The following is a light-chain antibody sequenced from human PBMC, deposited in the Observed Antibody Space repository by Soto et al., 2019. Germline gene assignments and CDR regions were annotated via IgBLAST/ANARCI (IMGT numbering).Light chain of an antibody. CDR2: AAS. Sequence: IQLTQSPSSLSASVGDRVTITCRASQGISSYLAWYQQTPGKAPKLLIYAASTLQSGVPSRFSGSGSGTDFTLTISRLEPEDFAVYYCQQYDNSPITFGQGTRLEIK. V-gene: IGKV1-9*01. CDR3: QQYDNSPIT. CDR1: QGISSY. J-gene: IGKJ5*01.